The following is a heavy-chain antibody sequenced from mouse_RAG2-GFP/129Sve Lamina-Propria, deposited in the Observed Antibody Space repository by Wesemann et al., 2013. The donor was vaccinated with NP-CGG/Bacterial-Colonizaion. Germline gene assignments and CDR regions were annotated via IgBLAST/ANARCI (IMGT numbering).Heavy chain of an antibody. Sequence: VQLQQSGPELVKPGASVKMSCKASGYTFTSYWMHWVKQRPGQGLEWIGMIHPNSGSTNYNEKFKSKATLTVDKSSSTAYMQLSSLTSEDSAVYYCARRNWDLDWGQGTTLTVSS. CDR1: GYTFTSYW. J-gene: IGHJ2*01. CDR2: IHPNSGST. D-gene: IGHD4-1*01. V-gene: IGHV1-64*01. CDR3: ARRNWDLD.